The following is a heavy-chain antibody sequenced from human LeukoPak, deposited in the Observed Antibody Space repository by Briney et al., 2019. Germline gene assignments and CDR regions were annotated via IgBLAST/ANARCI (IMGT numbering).Heavy chain of an antibody. CDR3: AILHSRYSSSSGAFDI. Sequence: GGSLRLSCAASGFTFSSYSMHWVRQAPGKGLEWVAFIRYDGSNKYYADSVKGRFTISRDNSKNTLYLQMNSLRAEDTAVYYCAILHSRYSSSSGAFDIWGQGTMVTVSS. D-gene: IGHD6-6*01. V-gene: IGHV3-30*02. CDR1: GFTFSSYS. CDR2: IRYDGSNK. J-gene: IGHJ3*02.